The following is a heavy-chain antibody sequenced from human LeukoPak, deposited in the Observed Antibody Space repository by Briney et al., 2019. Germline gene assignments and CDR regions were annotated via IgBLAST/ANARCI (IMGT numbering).Heavy chain of an antibody. D-gene: IGHD2-2*01. CDR1: GGSISSYY. Sequence: PSETLSLTCTVSGGSISSYYWSWIRQPPGKGLEWIGYIYYSGSTNYNPSLKSRVTISVDTSKNQFSLKLSSVTAADTAVYYCARDHSSNNYYYYYMDVWGKGTTVTVSS. CDR2: IYYSGST. J-gene: IGHJ6*03. V-gene: IGHV4-59*01. CDR3: ARDHSSNNYYYYYMDV.